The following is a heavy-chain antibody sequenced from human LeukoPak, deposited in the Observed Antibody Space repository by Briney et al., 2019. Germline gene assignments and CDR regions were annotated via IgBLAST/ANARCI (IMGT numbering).Heavy chain of an antibody. J-gene: IGHJ5*02. CDR1: GGSFSGYY. V-gene: IGHV4-34*01. D-gene: IGHD3-10*01. CDR2: INHSGST. Sequence: SETLSLTCAVYGGSFSGYYWSWIRQPPGKGLEWIGEINHSGSTNYNPSLKSRVTISVDTSKNQFPLKLSSVTAADTAVYYCARGRVTMVRGVIITSPGAYWFDPWGQGTLVTVSS. CDR3: ARGRVTMVRGVIITSPGAYWFDP.